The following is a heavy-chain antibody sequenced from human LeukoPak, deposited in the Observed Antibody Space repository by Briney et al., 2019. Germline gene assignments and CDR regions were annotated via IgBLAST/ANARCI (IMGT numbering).Heavy chain of an antibody. Sequence: GGSLRLSCAASGFTFSDHYMDWVRQAPGKGLEWVGRTRNKANSYTTEYAASVKGRLTISRDDSKNSLYLQMNSLKTEDTAVYYCASSLAARFFDYWGQGTLVTVSS. V-gene: IGHV3-72*01. J-gene: IGHJ4*02. CDR3: ASSLAARFFDY. D-gene: IGHD3-16*01. CDR1: GFTFSDHY. CDR2: TRNKANSYTT.